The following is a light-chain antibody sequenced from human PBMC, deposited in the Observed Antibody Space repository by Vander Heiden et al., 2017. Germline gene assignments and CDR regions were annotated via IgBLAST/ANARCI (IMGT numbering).Light chain of an antibody. CDR1: QSVSSSY. V-gene: IGKV3-20*01. CDR3: QQDGSFSIT. Sequence: EIVLTQSPGTLSLSPGERATLSCRASQSVSSSYLDWYQQKPGQAPRLLIYGASSRASGIPDRFSGSGSGTDFTLTISRLEPEDFAVYYCQQDGSFSITFGQGTRLEIK. J-gene: IGKJ5*01. CDR2: GAS.